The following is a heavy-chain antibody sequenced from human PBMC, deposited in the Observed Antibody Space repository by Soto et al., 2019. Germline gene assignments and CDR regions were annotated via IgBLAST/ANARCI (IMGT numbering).Heavy chain of an antibody. CDR2: IYYSGST. CDR1: GGSISSSSYY. Sequence: SETLSLTCTVSGGSISSSSYYWGWIRQPPGKGLEWIGSIYYSGSTYYNPSLKSRVTISVDTSKNQFSLKLSSVTAADTAVYYCAGHSDYGDYALDYWGQGTLVTVSS. CDR3: AGHSDYGDYALDY. D-gene: IGHD4-17*01. J-gene: IGHJ4*02. V-gene: IGHV4-39*01.